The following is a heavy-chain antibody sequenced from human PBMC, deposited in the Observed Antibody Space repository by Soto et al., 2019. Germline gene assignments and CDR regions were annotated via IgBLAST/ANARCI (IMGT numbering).Heavy chain of an antibody. V-gene: IGHV4-30-4*01. D-gene: IGHD6-6*01. J-gene: IGHJ4*02. Sequence: PSETLSLTCAVSGVSINSDDYYWTWIRQPPGEGLEWIGYIYHIGRTLYNPSLMSRVTISMDTSKNQFSLNLNSVTAADTAVYYCARDRSNSPDYFADWGQGTLVTVSS. CDR1: GVSINSDDYY. CDR3: ARDRSNSPDYFAD. CDR2: IYHIGRT.